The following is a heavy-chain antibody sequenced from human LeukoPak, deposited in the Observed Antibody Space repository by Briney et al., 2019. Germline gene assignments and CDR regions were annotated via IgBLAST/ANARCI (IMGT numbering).Heavy chain of an antibody. CDR2: IYYSGST. J-gene: IGHJ4*02. CDR1: GVSISSYS. Sequence: SETLSLTCTVSGVSISSYSWSWIRQSPGKGLEWIGYIYYSGSTNNNPSLKSRVTISVDTSKNQFSLKLSSVTAADTAVYYCARHPTTRAFGGVIATSYYFDYWGQGTLVTVSS. D-gene: IGHD3-16*02. V-gene: IGHV4-59*08. CDR3: ARHPTTRAFGGVIATSYYFDY.